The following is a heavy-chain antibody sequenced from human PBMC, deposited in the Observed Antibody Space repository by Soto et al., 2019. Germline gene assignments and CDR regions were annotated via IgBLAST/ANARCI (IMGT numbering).Heavy chain of an antibody. Sequence: QITLKESGPTLEKPTQTLTLTCNFSGFSLTTGGVGVGWVRQPPGGALEWLSLIYWDDDERYSPSLKTRLTVTKDPSRNQVDLIMTNMDPVDTATYFCAHSRNLITQDAQVGDFDYWGQGILVTVSS. D-gene: IGHD3-10*01. J-gene: IGHJ4*02. CDR1: GFSLTTGGVG. CDR2: IYWDDDE. CDR3: AHSRNLITQDAQVGDFDY. V-gene: IGHV2-5*02.